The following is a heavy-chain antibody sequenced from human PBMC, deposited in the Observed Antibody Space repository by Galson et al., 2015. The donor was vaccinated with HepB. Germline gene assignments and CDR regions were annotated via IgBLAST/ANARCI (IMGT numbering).Heavy chain of an antibody. CDR2: ISGSGGST. CDR1: GFTFSSYA. Sequence: SLRLSCAASGFTFSSYAMSWVRQAPGKGLEWVSAISGSGGSTYYADSVKGRFTISRDNSKNTLYLQMNSLRAEDTAVYYCARDSSSWYLGYFDYWGQGTLVTVSS. V-gene: IGHV3-23*01. CDR3: ARDSSSWYLGYFDY. D-gene: IGHD6-13*01. J-gene: IGHJ4*02.